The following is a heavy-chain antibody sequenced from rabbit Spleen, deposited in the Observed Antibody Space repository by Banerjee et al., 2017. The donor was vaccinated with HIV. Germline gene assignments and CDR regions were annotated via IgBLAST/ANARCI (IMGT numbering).Heavy chain of an antibody. CDR3: ARAGGAGYVWPAFKL. D-gene: IGHD6-1*01. CDR1: GFDFRRYY. Sequence: QVKETGGGLVQPGGSLTLSCKASGFDFRRYYLSWVRQAPGKGLEWIGIIDVGEGNTDYASWVNGRFTISSDNAQNTVDLQMSGLTAADTATYFCARAGGAGYVWPAFKLWGQGTLVTVS. CDR2: IDVGEGNT. J-gene: IGHJ4*01. V-gene: IGHV1S7*01.